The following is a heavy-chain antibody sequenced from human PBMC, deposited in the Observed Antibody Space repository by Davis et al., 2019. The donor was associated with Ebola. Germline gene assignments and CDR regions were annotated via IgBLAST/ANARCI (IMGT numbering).Heavy chain of an antibody. D-gene: IGHD1-26*01. CDR1: GFTFSSYG. Sequence: GGSLRLSCAASGFTFSSYGMHWVRQAPGKGLEWVAVIWYDGSNKYYADPVKGRFTISRDNSKNTLYLQMNSLRAEDTAVYYCAKVVDSGSYLSEVAFDYWGQGTLVTVSS. CDR2: IWYDGSNK. CDR3: AKVVDSGSYLSEVAFDY. V-gene: IGHV3-33*06. J-gene: IGHJ4*02.